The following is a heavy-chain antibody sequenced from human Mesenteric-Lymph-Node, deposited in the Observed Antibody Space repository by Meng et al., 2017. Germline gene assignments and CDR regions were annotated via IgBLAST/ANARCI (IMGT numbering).Heavy chain of an antibody. CDR2: INHSGST. D-gene: IGHD6-19*01. CDR3: ARTPDYGVSGWYGDDY. V-gene: IGHV4-34*01. CDR1: GGSFSGYY. Sequence: SETLSLTCAVYGGSFSGYYWSWIRQPPGKGLEWIGEINHSGSTNYNPSLKSRVTISVDTSKNQFSLKLSSVTAADTAVYYCARTPDYGVSGWYGDDYWGQGTLVTVSS. J-gene: IGHJ4*02.